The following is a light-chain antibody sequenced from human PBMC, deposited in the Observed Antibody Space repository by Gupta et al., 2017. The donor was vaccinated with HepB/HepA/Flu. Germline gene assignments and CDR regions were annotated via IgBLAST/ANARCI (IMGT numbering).Light chain of an antibody. Sequence: DIQMTQSPSSLSASVGDRVTITCRASQGISSWLAWHQQKPEKAPKALIYAASNLQSGVPSRFSGSGSGTDFTLTISSRQPEDFATYYCQQYSSYPRTFGQGTKLEIK. CDR1: QGISSW. CDR3: QQYSSYPRT. V-gene: IGKV1D-16*01. CDR2: AAS. J-gene: IGKJ2*01.